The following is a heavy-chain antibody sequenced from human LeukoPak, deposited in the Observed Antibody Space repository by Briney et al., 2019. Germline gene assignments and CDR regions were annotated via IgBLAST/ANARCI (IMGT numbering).Heavy chain of an antibody. J-gene: IGHJ6*03. CDR3: AKDWSPGYYYYYYMDV. V-gene: IGHV3-30*02. CDR1: GFTFSSYG. Sequence: GGSLRLSCAASGFTFSSYGMHWVRQAPGKGLEWVAFIRYDGSNKYYADSVKGRFTISRDNSKNTLYLQMNSLRAEDTAVCYCAKDWSPGYYYYYYMDVWGKGTTVTVSS. CDR2: IRYDGSNK.